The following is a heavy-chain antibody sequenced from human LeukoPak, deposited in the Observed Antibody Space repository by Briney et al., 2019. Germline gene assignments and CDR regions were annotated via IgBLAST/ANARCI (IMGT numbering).Heavy chain of an antibody. Sequence: GRSLRLSCQASGFTFSSYAMHWVRQVPGKGREWVAVISYDGSNKYFADSVKGRFTISRDNSKNTLYLQMNSLRAEDTAVYYCARAAGLVRGVIVYWGQGTLVTVSS. CDR2: ISYDGSNK. D-gene: IGHD3-10*01. CDR1: GFTFSSYA. J-gene: IGHJ4*02. V-gene: IGHV3-30*04. CDR3: ARAAGLVRGVIVY.